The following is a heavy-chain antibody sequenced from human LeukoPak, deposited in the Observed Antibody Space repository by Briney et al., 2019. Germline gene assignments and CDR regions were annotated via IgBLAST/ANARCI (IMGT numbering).Heavy chain of an antibody. CDR3: ARSSGYDPFDY. Sequence: PGGSLRLSCAASGFTFSSYAMHWVRQAPGEGLEWVAVISYDGSNKYYADSVKGRFTISRDNSKNTLYLQMNSLRAEDTAVYYCARSSGYDPFDYWGQGTLVTVSS. J-gene: IGHJ4*02. V-gene: IGHV3-30*04. D-gene: IGHD5-12*01. CDR2: ISYDGSNK. CDR1: GFTFSSYA.